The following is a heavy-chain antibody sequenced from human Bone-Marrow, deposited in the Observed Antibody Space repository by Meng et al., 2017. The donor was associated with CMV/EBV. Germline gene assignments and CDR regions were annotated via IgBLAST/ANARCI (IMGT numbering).Heavy chain of an antibody. Sequence: GASLKISCAASGISVSSNYMSWVRQAPGKGLEWVSVIYSGGSTYYTDSVKGRFTLSRDNSKNTLYLQMNSLRAEDTAVYYCARGGSGWYGGVFDYWGQGTLVTVSS. CDR2: IYSGGST. V-gene: IGHV3-53*01. D-gene: IGHD6-19*01. CDR1: GISVSSNY. J-gene: IGHJ4*02. CDR3: ARGGSGWYGGVFDY.